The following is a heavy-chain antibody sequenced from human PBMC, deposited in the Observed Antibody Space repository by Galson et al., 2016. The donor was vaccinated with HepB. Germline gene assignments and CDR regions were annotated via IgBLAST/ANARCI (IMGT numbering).Heavy chain of an antibody. CDR3: ARDQFSQAWVDY. Sequence: SLRLSCAASGFTFSSYSMHWVRQAPGKGLEWVAIIWYDGSNQYYADSVKGRFTISRDDSKNTLYLQMNSLRDEDTAVYYCARDQFSQAWVDYWGQGTLVTVSS. V-gene: IGHV3-33*08. J-gene: IGHJ4*02. CDR2: IWYDGSNQ. CDR1: GFTFSSYS.